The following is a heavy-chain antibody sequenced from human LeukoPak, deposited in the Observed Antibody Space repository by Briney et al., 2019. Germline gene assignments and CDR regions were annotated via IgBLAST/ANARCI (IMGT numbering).Heavy chain of an antibody. V-gene: IGHV3-66*01. CDR2: IYSGGST. CDR3: ARERTYSGDQEDY. J-gene: IGHJ4*02. Sequence: GGSLRLSCAAPGFTVSSNYMSRVRQAPGKGLEWVSVIYSGGSTYYADSVKGRFTISRDNSKNTLYLQMNSLRAEDTAVYYCARERTYSGDQEDYWGQGTLVTVSS. D-gene: IGHD1-26*01. CDR1: GFTVSSNY.